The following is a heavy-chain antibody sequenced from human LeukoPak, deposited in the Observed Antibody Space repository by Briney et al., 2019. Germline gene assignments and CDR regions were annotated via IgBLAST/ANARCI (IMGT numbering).Heavy chain of an antibody. V-gene: IGHV1-69*13. Sequence: SVKVSCKASGGTFSSYAISWVRQAPGQGLEWMGGIIPIFGTANYAQKFQGRVTITADESTSTAYMELSSLRSEDTAVYYCARALTPGPTFDYWGQGTLVTVSS. CDR1: GGTFSSYA. J-gene: IGHJ4*02. CDR3: ARALTPGPTFDY. CDR2: IIPIFGTA.